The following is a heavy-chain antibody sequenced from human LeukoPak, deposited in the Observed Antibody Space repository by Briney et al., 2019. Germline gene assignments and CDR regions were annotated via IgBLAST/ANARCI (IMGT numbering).Heavy chain of an antibody. V-gene: IGHV4-59*01. J-gene: IGHJ6*03. D-gene: IGHD3-10*01. Sequence: PSETLSLTYTVSSGFISSYYWTWIRQSPGKGLEWIGYIYYTGSTSYNPSLQSRVTISVDTSKNQFSLRLNSVTAADTAVYYCARLHHDYGSGTYGGAYNYYMDVWGKGTTVTVSS. CDR1: SGFISSYY. CDR3: ARLHHDYGSGTYGGAYNYYMDV. CDR2: IYYTGST.